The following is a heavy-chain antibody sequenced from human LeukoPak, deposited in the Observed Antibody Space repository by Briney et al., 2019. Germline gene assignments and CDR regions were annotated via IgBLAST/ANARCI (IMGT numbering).Heavy chain of an antibody. CDR2: IIPIFGTA. V-gene: IGHV1-69*01. D-gene: IGHD6-13*01. Sequence: GSSVKVSCKASGGTFSSYAISWVRQAPGQGLEWTGGIIPIFGTANYAQKFQGRVTITADESTSTAYMELSSLRSEDTAVYYCASPKSVYSSSWQNPSYGMDVWGQGTTVTVSS. CDR1: GGTFSSYA. CDR3: ASPKSVYSSSWQNPSYGMDV. J-gene: IGHJ6*02.